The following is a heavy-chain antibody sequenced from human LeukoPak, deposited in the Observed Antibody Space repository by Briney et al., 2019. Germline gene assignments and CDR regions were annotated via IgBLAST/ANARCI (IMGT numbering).Heavy chain of an antibody. V-gene: IGHV4-59*01. Sequence: SETLSLTCTVSDESISDYYRGWIRQPPGKGLEWIGYFHNSGTSTYNPSLKSRVTISADTSKNQFSLKLNSLTTADTAVYYCTRGAGWLIDYWGQGILVTVSS. CDR3: TRGAGWLIDY. J-gene: IGHJ4*02. CDR2: FHNSGTS. CDR1: DESISDYY. D-gene: IGHD3-16*01.